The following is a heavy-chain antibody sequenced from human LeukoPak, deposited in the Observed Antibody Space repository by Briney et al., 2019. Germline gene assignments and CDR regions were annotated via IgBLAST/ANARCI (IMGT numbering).Heavy chain of an antibody. CDR3: ARDLIGVTTGYFDY. J-gene: IGHJ4*02. Sequence: ASVKVSCKTSGYTFTSYGVNWVGQAPGQGLEWVGWISAYNGNTNYAQKLQGRVTMTTDTSTSTAYMELRSLRSDDTAVYHCARDLIGVTTGYFDYWGQGTLVTVSS. CDR1: GYTFTSYG. V-gene: IGHV1-18*01. D-gene: IGHD4-17*01. CDR2: ISAYNGNT.